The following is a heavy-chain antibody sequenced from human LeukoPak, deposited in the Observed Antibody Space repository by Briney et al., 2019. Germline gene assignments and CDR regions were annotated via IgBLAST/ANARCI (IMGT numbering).Heavy chain of an antibody. D-gene: IGHD4-11*01. J-gene: IGHJ4*02. V-gene: IGHV3-23*01. Sequence: GGSLRLSCAASGFTFSSYAMSWVRQAPGKGLEWVSAISGSGGSTYYADSVKGRFTISRDSSKNTLYLQMNSLRAEDTAVYYCAKGRVRMTTVTPVDYWGQGTLVTVSS. CDR1: GFTFSSYA. CDR3: AKGRVRMTTVTPVDY. CDR2: ISGSGGST.